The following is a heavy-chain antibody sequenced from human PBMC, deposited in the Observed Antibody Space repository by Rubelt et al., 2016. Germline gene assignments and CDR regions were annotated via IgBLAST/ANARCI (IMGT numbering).Heavy chain of an antibody. CDR2: IYYSGST. Sequence: QLQLQESGPGLVKPSETLTLTCTVSGGSISSSSYYWGWIRQPPGKGLEWIGSIYYSGSTYYNPSLKRWVPISVDTSKNQFSLKLSSVTAADTAVYYCASVPTTVVIPSPQYFDYWGQGTLVTVSS. V-gene: IGHV4-39*01. CDR1: GGSISSSSYY. D-gene: IGHD4-23*01. CDR3: ASVPTTVVIPSPQYFDY. J-gene: IGHJ4*02.